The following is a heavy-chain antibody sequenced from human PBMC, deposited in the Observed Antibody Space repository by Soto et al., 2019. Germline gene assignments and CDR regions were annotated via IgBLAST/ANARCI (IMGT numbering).Heavy chain of an antibody. D-gene: IGHD3-22*01. CDR1: GYTLTELS. J-gene: IGHJ4*02. CDR2: FDPEDGET. CDR3: ATAHSSGYYYDFDY. V-gene: IGHV1-24*01. Sequence: GASVKVSCKVSGYTLTELSMHWVRQAPGKGLEWMGGFDPEDGETIYAQKFQGRVTMTEDTSTDTAYMELSSLGSEDTAVYYCATAHSSGYYYDFDYWGQGTLVTVSS.